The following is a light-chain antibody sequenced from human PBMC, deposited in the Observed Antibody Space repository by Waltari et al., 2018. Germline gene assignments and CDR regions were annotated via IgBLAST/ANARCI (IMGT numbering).Light chain of an antibody. CDR2: DTF. Sequence: EIVLTPSPPTPSLSPGERATLPCRASQSVGSSLAWYQQTPGLAPRLLIYDTFNRATGIPARFSGSGSGTDFTLTISSLEPEDFAVYFCQQGRSWPPVTFGQGTRLEIK. V-gene: IGKV3-11*01. CDR3: QQGRSWPPVT. CDR1: QSVGSS. J-gene: IGKJ5*01.